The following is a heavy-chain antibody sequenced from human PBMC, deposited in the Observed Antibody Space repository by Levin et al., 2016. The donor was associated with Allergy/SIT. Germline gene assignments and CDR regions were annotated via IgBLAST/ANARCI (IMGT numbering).Heavy chain of an antibody. CDR1: GYTLTELS. D-gene: IGHD3-10*01. CDR3: ARDLLIIPNYYGMDV. Sequence: ASVKVSCKVSGYTLTELSMHWVRQAPGKGLEWMGGFDPEDGETIYAQKFQGRVTMTRDTSISTAYMEVSRLRSDDTAMYYCARDLLIIPNYYGMDVWGQGTTVTVSS. CDR2: FDPEDGET. V-gene: IGHV1-24*01. J-gene: IGHJ6*02.